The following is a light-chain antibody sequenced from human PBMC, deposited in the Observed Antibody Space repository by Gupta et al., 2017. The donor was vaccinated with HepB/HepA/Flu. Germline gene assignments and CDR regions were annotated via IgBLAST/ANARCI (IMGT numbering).Light chain of an antibody. V-gene: IGKV1-33*01. CDR1: QDISNY. J-gene: IGKJ1*01. Sequence: IQMAQSPFSLSASVGYRVTSTCQASQDISNYLNWYQQKPGKAPKLLIYDASNLETGIPSRFSGSGSGTDFTFTISSLQPEDIATYYCQQYDNLPWTFGQGTKVEIK. CDR2: DAS. CDR3: QQYDNLPWT.